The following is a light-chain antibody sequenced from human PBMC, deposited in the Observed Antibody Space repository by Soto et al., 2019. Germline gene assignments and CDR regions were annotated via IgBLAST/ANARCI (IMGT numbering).Light chain of an antibody. CDR1: QSIASN. V-gene: IGKV3-15*01. CDR2: GAS. J-gene: IGKJ1*01. CDR3: QQYNNWPPWT. Sequence: EIVLTQSPGILSLSPGERATLSCRASQSIASNLAWYQQKPGQAPRLLIYGASTRATGVPARFSGSGSGTKFTLIISSLQSEDFAVYYCQQYNNWPPWTFGQGTKVDIK.